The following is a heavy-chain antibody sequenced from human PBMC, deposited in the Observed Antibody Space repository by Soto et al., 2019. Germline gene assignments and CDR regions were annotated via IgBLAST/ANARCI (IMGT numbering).Heavy chain of an antibody. CDR3: ARAVPAAMGTPYYYYYMDV. D-gene: IGHD2-2*01. CDR2: INPSGGST. Sequence: ASVKVSCKASGYTFTSYYMHWVRQAPGQGLEWMGIINPSGGSTSYAQKFQGRVTMTRDTSTSTVYMELSSLRSEDTAVYYCARAVPAAMGTPYYYYYMDVWGKGTTVTVSS. J-gene: IGHJ6*03. CDR1: GYTFTSYY. V-gene: IGHV1-46*03.